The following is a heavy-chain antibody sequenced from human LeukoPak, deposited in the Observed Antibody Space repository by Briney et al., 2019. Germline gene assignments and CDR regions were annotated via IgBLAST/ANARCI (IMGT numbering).Heavy chain of an antibody. D-gene: IGHD7-27*01. CDR1: GFTFSTSW. V-gene: IGHV3-7*01. Sequence: GGSLRLSCAGSGFTFSTSWMFWARQAPGKGLEWVAHIKYDGSEIYYVDSVRGRFTISRDNAKNSLYLYMNSLRADDAAVYYCEKDWGPWGQGTLVTVSS. CDR3: EKDWGP. CDR2: IKYDGSEI. J-gene: IGHJ5*02.